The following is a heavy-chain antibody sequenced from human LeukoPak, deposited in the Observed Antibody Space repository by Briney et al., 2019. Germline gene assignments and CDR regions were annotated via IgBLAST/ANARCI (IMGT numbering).Heavy chain of an antibody. Sequence: PGGSLRLSCAASGFTFSSYEMNWVRQAPGKGLEWVSYISSSGSTIYYADSVKGRFTISRDNSKNTLYLQMNSLRAEDTAVYYCAKPDSGYDVGTYNWFDPWGQGTLVTVSS. CDR2: ISSSGSTI. V-gene: IGHV3-48*03. D-gene: IGHD5-12*01. CDR3: AKPDSGYDVGTYNWFDP. J-gene: IGHJ5*02. CDR1: GFTFSSYE.